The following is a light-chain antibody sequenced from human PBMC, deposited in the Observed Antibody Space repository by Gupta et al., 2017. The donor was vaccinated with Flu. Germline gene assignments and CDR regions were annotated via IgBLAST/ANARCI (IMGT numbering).Light chain of an antibody. CDR1: QRLLHSNGYNY. Sequence: DIVMTQSPLSLPVTPGEPASISCRSSQRLLHSNGYNYLDWYLQKPGQSPQLLIYLGSNRASGVPDRVSGRGSGTDFTLKIRRVEAEDVGVYYCMQALPAPPWTFGQGTRVEIK. CDR3: MQALPAPPWT. J-gene: IGKJ1*01. V-gene: IGKV2-28*01. CDR2: LGS.